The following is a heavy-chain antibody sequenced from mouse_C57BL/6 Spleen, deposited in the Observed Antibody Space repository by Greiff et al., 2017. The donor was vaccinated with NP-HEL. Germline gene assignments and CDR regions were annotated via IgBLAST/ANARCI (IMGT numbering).Heavy chain of an antibody. V-gene: IGHV2-2*01. CDR2: IWSGGST. CDR3: ARNSDYDYDAWFAY. J-gene: IGHJ3*01. D-gene: IGHD2-4*01. CDR1: GFSLTSYG. Sequence: VQLVESGPGLVQPSQSLSITCTVSGFSLTSYGVHWVRQSPGKGLEWLGVIWSGGSTDYNAAFISRLSISKDNSKSQVFFKMNSLQADDTAIYYCARNSDYDYDAWFAYWGQGTLVTVSA.